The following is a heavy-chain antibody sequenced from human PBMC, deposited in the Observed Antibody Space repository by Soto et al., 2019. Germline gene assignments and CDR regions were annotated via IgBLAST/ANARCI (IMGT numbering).Heavy chain of an antibody. Sequence: GESLKISCKGSGYHFTNYWIGWVRQVPGKGLEWMGFIYPSDSDTRYSPSFQGQVTISTDKSISTAYLQWSSLKASDTAMYYCARHIPYCGGDCYHRWGQGTL. CDR1: GYHFTNYW. CDR3: ARHIPYCGGDCYHR. J-gene: IGHJ5*02. V-gene: IGHV5-51*01. D-gene: IGHD2-21*02. CDR2: IYPSDSDT.